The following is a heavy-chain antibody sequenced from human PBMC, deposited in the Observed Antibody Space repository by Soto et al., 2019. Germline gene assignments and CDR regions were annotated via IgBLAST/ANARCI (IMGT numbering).Heavy chain of an antibody. Sequence: SETLSLTCTVSGGSITSSSYYWGWIRQPPGKGLEWIGSIYYSGSTYYNPSLKSRVTISVDTSKNQFSLKLSSVTAADTAVYYCARDKLTGLFDYCGQGTLVTVSS. CDR3: ARDKLTGLFDY. CDR1: GGSITSSSYY. CDR2: IYYSGST. V-gene: IGHV4-39*02. J-gene: IGHJ4*02. D-gene: IGHD2-8*02.